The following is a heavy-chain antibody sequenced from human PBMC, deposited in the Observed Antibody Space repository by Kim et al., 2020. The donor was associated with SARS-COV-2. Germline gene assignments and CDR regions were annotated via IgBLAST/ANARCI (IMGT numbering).Heavy chain of an antibody. J-gene: IGHJ5*02. D-gene: IGHD6-13*01. V-gene: IGHV1-24*01. Sequence: ASVKVSCKVSGYTLTELSMHWVRQAPGKGLEWMGGFDPEDGETIYAQKFQGRVTMTEDTSTDTAYMELSSLRSEDTAVYYCAAAAGTLSASFRWFDPWGQGTLVTVSS. CDR1: GYTLTELS. CDR3: AAAAGTLSASFRWFDP. CDR2: FDPEDGET.